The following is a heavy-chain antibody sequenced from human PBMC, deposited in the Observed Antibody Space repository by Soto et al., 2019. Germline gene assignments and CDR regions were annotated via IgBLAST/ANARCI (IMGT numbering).Heavy chain of an antibody. Sequence: GGSLRLSCAASGFTFSSYGMHWVRQAPGKGLEWVAVIWYDGSNKYYADSVKGRFTISRDNSKNTLYLQMNSLRAEDTAVYYCARDLRKTYYYDSSGYYFDYWGQGTLATVSS. CDR3: ARDLRKTYYYDSSGYYFDY. J-gene: IGHJ4*02. V-gene: IGHV3-33*01. CDR2: IWYDGSNK. D-gene: IGHD3-22*01. CDR1: GFTFSSYG.